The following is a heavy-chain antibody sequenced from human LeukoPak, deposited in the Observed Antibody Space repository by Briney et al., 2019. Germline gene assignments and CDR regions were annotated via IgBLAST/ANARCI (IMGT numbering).Heavy chain of an antibody. CDR2: IKGKTDGGTT. CDR1: GFTFSYYA. J-gene: IGHJ4*02. D-gene: IGHD6-13*01. Sequence: PGGSLRLSCAASGFTFSYYAMSWVRQAPGKGLEWVGRIKGKTDGGTTDYAAPVKGRFTISKDDSKNTLYLQMNSLKTEDTAVYYCTTGGSSNWYVREKNDYWGQGTLVTVSS. V-gene: IGHV3-15*01. CDR3: TTGGSSNWYVREKNDY.